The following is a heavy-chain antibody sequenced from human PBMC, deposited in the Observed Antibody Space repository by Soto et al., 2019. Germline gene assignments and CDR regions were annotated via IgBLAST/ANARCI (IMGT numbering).Heavy chain of an antibody. D-gene: IGHD1-26*01. V-gene: IGHV1-2*02. J-gene: IGHJ6*02. CDR1: GYTFTGYY. CDR3: ARVREGGSWGYYYGMDV. CDR2: INPNSGGT. Sequence: ASVKVSCKASGYTFTGYYMHWVRQAPGQGLEWMGWINPNSGGTNYAQKFQGRVTMTRDTSISTAYMGLSRLRSDDTAVYYCARVREGGSWGYYYGMDVWGQGTTVTVSS.